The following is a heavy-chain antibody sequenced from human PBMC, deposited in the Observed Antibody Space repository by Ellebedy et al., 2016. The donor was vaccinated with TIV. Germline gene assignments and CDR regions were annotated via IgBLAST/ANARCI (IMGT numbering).Heavy chain of an antibody. J-gene: IGHJ2*01. CDR3: ARGGSGTDWYFDF. Sequence: ASVKVSCKASGYTITSYYMHWVRQAPGQGLEWMGIINPSGGSTSNAQKIQGRVTMTRDTSTSTVYMELTSLRSEDTAVYYCARGGSGTDWYFDFWGRGTLLTVSS. D-gene: IGHD6-13*01. V-gene: IGHV1-46*01. CDR2: INPSGGST. CDR1: GYTITSYY.